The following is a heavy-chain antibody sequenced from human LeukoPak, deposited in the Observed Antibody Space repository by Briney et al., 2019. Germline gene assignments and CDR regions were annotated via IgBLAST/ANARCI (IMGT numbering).Heavy chain of an antibody. CDR2: ISYDGSNK. Sequence: GGSLRLSCAASGFTFSSYAMHWVRQAPGKGLEWVAVISYDGSNKYYADSVKGRFTISRDNSKNTPYLQMNSLRAEDTAVYYCLVGTFDYWGQGTLVTVSS. V-gene: IGHV3-30-3*01. D-gene: IGHD1-14*01. J-gene: IGHJ4*02. CDR3: LVGTFDY. CDR1: GFTFSSYA.